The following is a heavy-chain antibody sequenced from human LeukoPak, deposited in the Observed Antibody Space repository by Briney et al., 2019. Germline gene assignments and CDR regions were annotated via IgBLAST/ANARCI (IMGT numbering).Heavy chain of an antibody. Sequence: GGSLRLSCAASGFSVSSNYMTWVRQAPGKELEWVSVIYSGGSTYYADSVKGRFTISRDNSKNTLYLQMNSLRAEDTAVYYCARGAFYGDLPLNYYYYGMDVWGQGTTVTVSS. V-gene: IGHV3-66*01. CDR3: ARGAFYGDLPLNYYYYGMDV. J-gene: IGHJ6*02. CDR2: IYSGGST. CDR1: GFSVSSNY. D-gene: IGHD4-17*01.